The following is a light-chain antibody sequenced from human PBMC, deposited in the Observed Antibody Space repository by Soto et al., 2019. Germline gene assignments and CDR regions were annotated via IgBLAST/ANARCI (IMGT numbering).Light chain of an antibody. V-gene: IGLV2-14*01. Sequence: QSALTQPASVSGSPGQWITISCTGTSSDVGVYNYVSWYQQHPGKAPKLIIYNINKRPSGVSNRFSGSKSANTASLTIAGLQAEDEADYYCSSYKGSRNDVVFGGGTKLTVL. J-gene: IGLJ2*01. CDR3: SSYKGSRNDVV. CDR1: SSDVGVYNY. CDR2: NIN.